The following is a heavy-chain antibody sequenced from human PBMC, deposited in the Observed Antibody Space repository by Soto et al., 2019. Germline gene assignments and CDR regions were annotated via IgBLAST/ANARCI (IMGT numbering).Heavy chain of an antibody. V-gene: IGHV3-30*18. J-gene: IGHJ4*02. CDR1: GFTFSSYG. CDR2: ISYDGSNK. CDR3: AKAYQYVDIAMATHY. Sequence: QVQVVESGGGVVQPGRSLRLSCAASGFTFSSYGMHWVRQAPGKGLEWVAVISYDGSNKYYADSVKGRFTISRDNSKNPLYLQMNSLRAEDTAVYYCAKAYQYVDIAMATHYWGQGTLVTVSS. D-gene: IGHD5-18*01.